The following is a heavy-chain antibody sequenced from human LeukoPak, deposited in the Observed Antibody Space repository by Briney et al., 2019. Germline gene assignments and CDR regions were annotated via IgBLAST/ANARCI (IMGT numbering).Heavy chain of an antibody. J-gene: IGHJ5*02. CDR1: DDSVSSFY. D-gene: IGHD3-22*01. Sequence: SETLSLTCTVSDDSVSSFYWGWIRQPPGKGLEWIGSIYYSGSTYYNPSLKSRVTISVDTSKNQFSLKLSSVTAADTAVYYCARVVVNWFDPWGQGTLVTVSS. V-gene: IGHV4-39*07. CDR3: ARVVVNWFDP. CDR2: IYYSGST.